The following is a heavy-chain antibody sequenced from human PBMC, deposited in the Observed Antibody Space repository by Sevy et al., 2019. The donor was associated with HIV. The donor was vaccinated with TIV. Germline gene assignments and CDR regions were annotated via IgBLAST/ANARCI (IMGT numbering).Heavy chain of an antibody. D-gene: IGHD3-22*01. CDR1: GFTFDDYA. V-gene: IGHV3-9*01. Sequence: SLKISCAASGFTFDDYAMHWVRQAPGKGLEWVSGISWNSGSIGYADSVKGRFTISRDNAKNSLYLQMNSLRAEDTALYYCAKAVVVPSAGYAFDIWGQGTMVTVSS. CDR3: AKAVVVPSAGYAFDI. CDR2: ISWNSGSI. J-gene: IGHJ3*02.